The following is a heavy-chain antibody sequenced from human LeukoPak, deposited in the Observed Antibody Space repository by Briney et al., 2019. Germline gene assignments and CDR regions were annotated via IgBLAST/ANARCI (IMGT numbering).Heavy chain of an antibody. V-gene: IGHV1-8*01. Sequence: ASVKVSCKASGYTFTSYDINWVRQATGQGLEWMGWMNPNSGNTGYAQKFQGRVTMTRNTSISTAYMELSSLRSEDTAVYYCASSPTRLLGLLDYWGQGTLVTVSS. CDR1: GYTFTSYD. J-gene: IGHJ4*02. CDR2: MNPNSGNT. D-gene: IGHD1-26*01. CDR3: ASSPTRLLGLLDY.